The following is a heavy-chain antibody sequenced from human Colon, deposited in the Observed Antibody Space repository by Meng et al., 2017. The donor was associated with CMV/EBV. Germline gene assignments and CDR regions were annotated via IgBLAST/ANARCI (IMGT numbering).Heavy chain of an antibody. D-gene: IGHD1-1*01. J-gene: IGHJ6*02. Sequence: ASVKVSCKASGYTFTSYYMHWVRQAPGQGREWMGIINPSGGSTSYAQKFQGRVTMTRDTSTSTVYMELSSLRSEDTAVYDCARGGTGTQMDYYYGMDVWGQGTTVTVSS. CDR2: INPSGGST. CDR3: ARGGTGTQMDYYYGMDV. CDR1: GYTFTSYY. V-gene: IGHV1-46*01.